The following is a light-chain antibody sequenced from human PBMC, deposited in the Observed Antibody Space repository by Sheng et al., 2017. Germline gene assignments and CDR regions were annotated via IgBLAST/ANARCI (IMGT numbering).Light chain of an antibody. CDR2: QDN. J-gene: IGLJ1*01. CDR1: KLGDKY. V-gene: IGLV3-1*01. Sequence: SYELTQPPSVSVSPGQTATITCSGDKLGDKYACWYQQKPGQSPVLVIYQDNKRSSGIPERFSGSTSGNTATLTIRETQSMDEADYYCQAWDSSTFVFGPGTKVTVL. CDR3: QAWDSSTFV.